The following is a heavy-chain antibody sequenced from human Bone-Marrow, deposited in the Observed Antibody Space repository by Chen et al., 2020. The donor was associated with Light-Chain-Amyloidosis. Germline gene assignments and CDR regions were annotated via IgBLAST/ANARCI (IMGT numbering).Heavy chain of an antibody. Sequence: EVLLVQSGGGLVQPGGSLRLSCEASGFTFSKYWMTWVRQAPGEGLEWVGNIKEDGSTGYYADSVKARFTISRDNAKNSLFLQMGSLRAEDTAVYYCAREDCSSNNCPFDYWGQGILVTVSS. CDR2: IKEDGSTG. CDR1: GFTFSKYW. J-gene: IGHJ4*02. V-gene: IGHV3-7*01. D-gene: IGHD2-2*01. CDR3: AREDCSSNNCPFDY.